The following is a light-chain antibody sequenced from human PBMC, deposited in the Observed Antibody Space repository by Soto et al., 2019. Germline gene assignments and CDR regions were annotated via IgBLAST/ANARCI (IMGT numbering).Light chain of an antibody. V-gene: IGLV4-69*01. CDR1: SGHSSYA. CDR2: LNSDGSH. Sequence: QLVLTQSPSASASLGASVKLTCTLSSGHSSYAIAWHQQQPDKGPRYLMKLNSDGSHSKGDGIPDRFTGSSSGAERYLTISSLQSEDEADYYCQTWGTGTVVFGGGTKVTVL. J-gene: IGLJ2*01. CDR3: QTWGTGTVV.